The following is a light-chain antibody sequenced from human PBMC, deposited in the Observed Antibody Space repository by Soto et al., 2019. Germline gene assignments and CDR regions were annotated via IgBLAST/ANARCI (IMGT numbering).Light chain of an antibody. V-gene: IGKV1-33*01. CDR2: DAS. CDR3: QQYEDLPLT. J-gene: IGKJ4*01. CDR1: QDISNY. Sequence: DIQMTQSPSSLSASVGDRVTITCQASQDISNYLNWYQQKPGQAPKLLIFDASNVETGVPSRFSGSGSGTHFTFTIHSLKAEDIATYYCQQYEDLPLTFGGGNTVEI.